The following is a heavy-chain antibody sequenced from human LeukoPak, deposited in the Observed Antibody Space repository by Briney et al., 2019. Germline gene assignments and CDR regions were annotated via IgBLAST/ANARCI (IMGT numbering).Heavy chain of an antibody. CDR2: ISTDGKST. Sequence: PGGSLRLSCVASGFTFSNYWMLWVRQAPGKGLMWVSLISTDGKSTRYAESVKGRFTISRDNAKNALYLQKDILRVEDTALYFCVRDYQFIQEVWGQGTTVTVSS. J-gene: IGHJ6*02. V-gene: IGHV3-74*01. CDR3: VRDYQFIQEV. CDR1: GFTFSNYW. D-gene: IGHD2-2*01.